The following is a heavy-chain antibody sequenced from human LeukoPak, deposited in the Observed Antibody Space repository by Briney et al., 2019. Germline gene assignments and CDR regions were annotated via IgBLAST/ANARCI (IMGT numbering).Heavy chain of an antibody. Sequence: SVKVSCMASGGTFSSYAISWVRQAPGQGLEWMGRIIHILGIANYAQKFQGRVTITAHKSTRTAYMELSSLRSEDTDVYYCARAGNYDILTGYYTPHNWFDPWGQGTLVTVSS. V-gene: IGHV1-69*04. CDR2: IIHILGIA. CDR1: GGTFSSYA. J-gene: IGHJ5*02. CDR3: ARAGNYDILTGYYTPHNWFDP. D-gene: IGHD3-9*01.